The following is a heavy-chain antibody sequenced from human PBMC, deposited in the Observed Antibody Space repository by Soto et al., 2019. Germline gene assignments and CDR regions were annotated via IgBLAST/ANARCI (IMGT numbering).Heavy chain of an antibody. CDR1: GGSISSYY. Sequence: SETLSLTCTVSGGSISSYYWSWIRQPPGKGLEWIGYIYYSGRTHYNPSLKSRVTISVDTSKKQFSLKLTSVTAADTAVYYCARDKITGLFDYWGQGTLVTVSS. V-gene: IGHV4-59*12. CDR2: IYYSGRT. CDR3: ARDKITGLFDY. D-gene: IGHD2-8*02. J-gene: IGHJ4*02.